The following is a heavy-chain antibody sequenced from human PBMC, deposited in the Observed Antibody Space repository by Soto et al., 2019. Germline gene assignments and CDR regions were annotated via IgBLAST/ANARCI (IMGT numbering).Heavy chain of an antibody. J-gene: IGHJ6*02. CDR3: ARGHGMDV. V-gene: IGHV3-21*01. CDR2: ISGSGSNI. CDR1: GFTFRTFG. Sequence: RRLSCAAAGFTFRTFGLNWVRQAPGKGLEWISFISGSGSNIYYADSVKGRFTISRDNARNSLFLQMNSLRAEDTAVFYCARGHGMDVWGQGTTVTVSS.